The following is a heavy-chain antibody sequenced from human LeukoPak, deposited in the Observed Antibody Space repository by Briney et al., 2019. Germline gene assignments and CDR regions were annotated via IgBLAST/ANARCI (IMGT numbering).Heavy chain of an antibody. V-gene: IGHV3-53*01. CDR3: ARGVEPLAANTLAY. CDR1: GFTVITND. CDR2: LYGDGNT. J-gene: IGHJ4*02. Sequence: GGSLRLSCAASGFTVITNDMTWVRQAPGKGLEWVSVLYGDGNTKYADSVQGRFTISRDNSKNTLYLEMSSLSPDDTAVYYCARGVEPLAANTLAYWGQGTLVTVSS. D-gene: IGHD1-14*01.